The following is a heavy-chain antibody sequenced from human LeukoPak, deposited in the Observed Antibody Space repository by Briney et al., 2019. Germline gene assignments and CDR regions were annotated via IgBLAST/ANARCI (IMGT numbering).Heavy chain of an antibody. Sequence: SETLSLTCIVSGGPISTHYWSWSRQPPGKGLEWIGYNDYSGSTNYNPSLKSRVTISVDTSKDQFSLKLNSVTAADTAVYYCARGATFRGTYYMDVWGKGTTVTVSS. V-gene: IGHV4-59*11. CDR3: ARGATFRGTYYMDV. J-gene: IGHJ6*03. CDR1: GGPISTHY. CDR2: NDYSGST. D-gene: IGHD3-10*01.